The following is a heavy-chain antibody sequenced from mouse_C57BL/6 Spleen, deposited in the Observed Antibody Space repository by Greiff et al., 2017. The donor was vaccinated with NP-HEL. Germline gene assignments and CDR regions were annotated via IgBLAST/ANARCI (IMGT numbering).Heavy chain of an antibody. Sequence: VQLQQSGAELVRPGTSVKVSCKASGYAFTNYLIEWVKQRPGQGLEWIGVINPGSGGTNYNEKFKGKATLTADKSSSTAYMQLSSLTSEDSAVYFCAREGYYYGSSYEGNWYFDVWGTGTTVTVSS. D-gene: IGHD1-1*01. CDR2: INPGSGGT. CDR1: GYAFTNYL. J-gene: IGHJ1*03. CDR3: AREGYYYGSSYEGNWYFDV. V-gene: IGHV1-54*01.